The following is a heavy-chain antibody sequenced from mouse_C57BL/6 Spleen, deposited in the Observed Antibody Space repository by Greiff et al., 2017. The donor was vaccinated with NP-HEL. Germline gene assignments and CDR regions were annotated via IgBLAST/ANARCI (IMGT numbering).Heavy chain of an antibody. CDR3: ARGGIYDGYFAWFAY. CDR1: GYAFTNYL. CDR2: INPGSGGT. D-gene: IGHD2-3*01. Sequence: QVQLKQSGAELVRPGTSVKVSCKASGYAFTNYLIEWVKQRPGQGLEWIGVINPGSGGTNYNEKFKGKATLTADKSSSTAYMQLSSLTSEDSAVYFCARGGIYDGYFAWFAYWGQGTLVTVSA. J-gene: IGHJ3*01. V-gene: IGHV1-54*01.